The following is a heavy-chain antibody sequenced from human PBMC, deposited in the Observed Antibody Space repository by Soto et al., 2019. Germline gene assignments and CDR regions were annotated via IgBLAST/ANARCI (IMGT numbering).Heavy chain of an antibody. J-gene: IGHJ4*02. CDR3: AREYTYGRNFFAC. Sequence: SETLSLTCTVSGGSISSAAYYWSWIRQHPGKGLEWIGYISHSGSTYYTPSLKSRVIISADTSKNQFSVNLTSVTAADTAVYYCAREYTYGRNFFACWGQGALVTVSS. D-gene: IGHD5-18*01. V-gene: IGHV4-31*03. CDR2: ISHSGST. CDR1: GGSISSAAYY.